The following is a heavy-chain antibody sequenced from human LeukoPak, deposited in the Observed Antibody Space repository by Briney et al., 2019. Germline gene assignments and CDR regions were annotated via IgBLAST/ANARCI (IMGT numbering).Heavy chain of an antibody. Sequence: GGSLRLSCAASGFTFSSYWMHWVRQAPGKGLVWVSRINSDGSSTSYADSVKGRFTISRDNAKNTLYLQMNSLRAEDTAVYYCAREGYCSGGSCYSVGYDAFDTWGQGTMVTVSS. D-gene: IGHD2-15*01. J-gene: IGHJ3*02. CDR1: GFTFSSYW. CDR3: AREGYCSGGSCYSVGYDAFDT. CDR2: INSDGSST. V-gene: IGHV3-74*01.